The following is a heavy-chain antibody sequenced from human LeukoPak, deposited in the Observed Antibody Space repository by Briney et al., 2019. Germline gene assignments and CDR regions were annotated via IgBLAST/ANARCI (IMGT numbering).Heavy chain of an antibody. Sequence: GGSLRLSCAASGFTFSSSWMSWVRQAPGRGLEWVANIKHDGSAGYYVDSVEGRFIISRDNAKNSLYLQMGSLSAEDTAFYYCARAPSFGTVDYWGQGTLVTVSS. D-gene: IGHD1-7*01. CDR3: ARAPSFGTVDY. J-gene: IGHJ4*02. V-gene: IGHV3-7*01. CDR2: IKHDGSAG. CDR1: GFTFSSSW.